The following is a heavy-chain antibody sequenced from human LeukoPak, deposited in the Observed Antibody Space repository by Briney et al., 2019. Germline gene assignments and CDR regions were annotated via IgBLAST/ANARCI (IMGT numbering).Heavy chain of an antibody. CDR3: ARDPYYDILTGSFDAFDI. Sequence: SETLSLTCTVSGYSISSGYYWAWIRQPPGKGLEWIGEIYHSGSTNYNPSLKSRVTISVDTSKNQFSLKLSSVTAADTAVYYCARDPYYDILTGSFDAFDIWGQGTMVTVSS. CDR1: GYSISSGYY. CDR2: IYHSGST. V-gene: IGHV4-38-2*02. D-gene: IGHD3-9*01. J-gene: IGHJ3*02.